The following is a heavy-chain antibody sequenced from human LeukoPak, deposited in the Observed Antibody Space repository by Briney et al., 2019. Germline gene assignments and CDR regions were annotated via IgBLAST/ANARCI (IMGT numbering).Heavy chain of an antibody. CDR2: VSYDGSSE. Sequence: GGSLRLSCAASGFTFSSYSIHWVRQAPGKGLEWVAVVSYDGSSENYADSVKGRFTISRGNSKNTLYLQMNSLRAEDTAVYYCAKDDSSGYTFDYWGQGTLVTVSS. D-gene: IGHD3-22*01. J-gene: IGHJ4*02. V-gene: IGHV3-30-3*01. CDR3: AKDDSSGYTFDY. CDR1: GFTFSSYS.